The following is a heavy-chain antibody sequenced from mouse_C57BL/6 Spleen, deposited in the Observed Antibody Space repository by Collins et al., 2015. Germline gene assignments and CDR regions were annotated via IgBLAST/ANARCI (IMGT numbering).Heavy chain of an antibody. V-gene: IGHV1-55*01. CDR1: GYTFTSYW. J-gene: IGHJ1*03. CDR2: IYPGSGST. D-gene: IGHD2-1*01. Sequence: QVQLQQPGAELVKPGASVKMSCKASGYTFTSYWITWVKQRPGQGLEWIGDIYPGSGSTNYNEKFKSKATLTVDTSSSTAYMQLSSLTSEDSAVYYCARELWDGNYVGWYFDVWGTGTTVTVSS. CDR3: ARELWDGNYVGWYFDV.